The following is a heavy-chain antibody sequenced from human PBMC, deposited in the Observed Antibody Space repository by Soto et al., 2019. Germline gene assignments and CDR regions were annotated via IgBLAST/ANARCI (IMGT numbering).Heavy chain of an antibody. J-gene: IGHJ6*02. V-gene: IGHV3-23*01. Sequence: PGGSLRLSCAASGFTFRNYAMGWVRQAPGKGLEWVSAISGSGTSASYADSVKGRFIVSRDNAKNTLDLQMNSLRAEDTAVYYCAKCQGIGEDVWSAYDSYYYGMDVWGQGTTVTVAS. CDR3: AKCQGIGEDVWSAYDSYYYGMDV. CDR1: GFTFRNYA. D-gene: IGHD3-3*01. CDR2: ISGSGTSA.